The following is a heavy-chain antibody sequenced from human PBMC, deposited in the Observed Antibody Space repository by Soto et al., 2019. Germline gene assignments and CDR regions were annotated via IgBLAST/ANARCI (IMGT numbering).Heavy chain of an antibody. CDR2: ISDSGSTT. J-gene: IGHJ6*02. CDR3: ASSGYRFGLYAMDV. D-gene: IGHD5-18*01. V-gene: IGHV3-23*01. CDR1: GLTFRNYA. Sequence: EVQLLESGGGLVQPGGSLRLSCAASGLTFRNYAMTWVRQAPGRGLEWVSGISDSGSTTYSADSVKGRFTISRDNSKNTLYLQMNSLRAEDTAIYYCASSGYRFGLYAMDVWGQGTTVTVSS.